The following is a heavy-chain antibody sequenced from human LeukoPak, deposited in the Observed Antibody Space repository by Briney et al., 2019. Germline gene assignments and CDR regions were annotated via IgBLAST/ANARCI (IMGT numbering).Heavy chain of an antibody. CDR2: INSDGSST. CDR1: GFTFSGYW. CDR3: MTYYYDSRGDVFDI. V-gene: IGHV3-74*01. J-gene: IGHJ3*02. D-gene: IGHD3-22*01. Sequence: GGSLRLSCAASGFTFSGYWMYWVRQAPGKGLVWVSLINSDGSSTNYADSVKGRFTISRDNAKNTLYLQVNSLRAEDTALYYCMTYYYDSRGDVFDIWGQGTMVTVSS.